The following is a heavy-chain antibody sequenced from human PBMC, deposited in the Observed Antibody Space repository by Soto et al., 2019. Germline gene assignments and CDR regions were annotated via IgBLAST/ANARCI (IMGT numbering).Heavy chain of an antibody. CDR2: IYYSGST. D-gene: IGHD4-17*01. J-gene: IGHJ6*02. Sequence: SETLSLTCTVSGGSISSSSYYWGWIRQPPGKGLEWIGSIYYSGSTYYNPSLKRRVTISVDTSKNQFSLKLSTVTAADTAVYYCARHRAVTTYYYYYGMDVWGQGTTVTVSS. CDR3: ARHRAVTTYYYYYGMDV. CDR1: GGSISSSSYY. V-gene: IGHV4-39*01.